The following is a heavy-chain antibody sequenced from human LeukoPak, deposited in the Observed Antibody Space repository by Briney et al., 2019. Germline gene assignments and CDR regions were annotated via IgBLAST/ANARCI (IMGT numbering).Heavy chain of an antibody. CDR1: GGTFSSYA. CDR2: IIPIFSTA. V-gene: IGHV1-69*13. J-gene: IGHJ6*03. CDR3: AREVAYSSGWYQDYYYYMDV. Sequence: ASLKVSCKASGGTFSSYAISWVRQSLGQGLEWMGGIIPIFSTANYAQKFQGRVTITADESTSTAYMELSNLRSEDTAVYYCAREVAYSSGWYQDYYYYMDVWGKGTTVTVSS. D-gene: IGHD6-19*01.